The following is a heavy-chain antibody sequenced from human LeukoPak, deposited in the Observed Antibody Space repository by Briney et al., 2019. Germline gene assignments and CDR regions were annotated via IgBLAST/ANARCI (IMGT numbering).Heavy chain of an antibody. D-gene: IGHD3-22*01. Sequence: GGSLRLSCAASGFTFSSYAMSWVRQAPGKGLEWVSAISGSGGSTYYADSGKGRFTISRDNSKNTLYLQMNSLRAEDTAVYYCAKSPSSGYYFDYWGQGTLVTVSS. CDR3: AKSPSSGYYFDY. J-gene: IGHJ4*02. CDR1: GFTFSSYA. CDR2: ISGSGGST. V-gene: IGHV3-23*01.